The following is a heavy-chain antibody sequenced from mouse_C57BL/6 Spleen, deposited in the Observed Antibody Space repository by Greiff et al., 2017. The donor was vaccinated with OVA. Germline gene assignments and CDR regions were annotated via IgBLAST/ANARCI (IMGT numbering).Heavy chain of an antibody. J-gene: IGHJ4*01. V-gene: IGHV1-64*01. CDR3: ARRVITTVVGEPVDY. CDR1: GYTFTSYW. CDR2: IHPNSGST. Sequence: QVQLQQPGAELVKPGASVKLSCKASGYTFTSYWMHWVKQRPGQGLEWIGMIHPNSGSTNYNEKFKSKATMTVDKSSSTAYMQLSSLTSEDSAVYYCARRVITTVVGEPVDYWGQGTSVTVSS. D-gene: IGHD1-1*01.